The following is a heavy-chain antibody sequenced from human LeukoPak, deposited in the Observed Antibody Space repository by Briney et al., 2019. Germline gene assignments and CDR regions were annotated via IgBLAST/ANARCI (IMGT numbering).Heavy chain of an antibody. CDR3: AGYLGLFDY. J-gene: IGHJ4*02. CDR2: IIPIFGTA. D-gene: IGHD2-21*01. CDR1: GGTFSSYA. V-gene: IGHV1-69*06. Sequence: ASVTVSRKASGGTFSSYAISWVRQAPGQGLEWMGGIIPIFGTANYAQKFQGRVTITADKSTSTAYMELSSLRSEDTAVYYCAGYLGLFDYWGQGTLVTVSS.